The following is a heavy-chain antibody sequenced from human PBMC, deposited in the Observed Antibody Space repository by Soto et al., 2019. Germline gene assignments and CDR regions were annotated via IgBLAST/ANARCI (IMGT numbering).Heavy chain of an antibody. V-gene: IGHV1-18*01. CDR1: GYTFTTSG. J-gene: IGHJ6*02. D-gene: IGHD1-26*01. CDR2: ISTYNGDT. Sequence: QVQLVQSGPEVRKPGASVKVSCEASGYTFTTSGISWVRQVPGQGLEWMGWISTYNGDTNSAQNFQGRGLMTADTSTGTAYMELMSLKSDDTAVYYCARHGSWPYYYSGLDVWGQGTTVTVSS. CDR3: ARHGSWPYYYSGLDV.